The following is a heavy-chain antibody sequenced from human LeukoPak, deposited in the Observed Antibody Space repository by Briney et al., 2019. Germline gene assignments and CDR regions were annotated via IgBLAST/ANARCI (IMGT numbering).Heavy chain of an antibody. CDR3: AKDLELLSYFDY. CDR2: ISGSGHNT. V-gene: IGHV3-23*01. CDR1: GFTFSSYA. D-gene: IGHD1-7*01. J-gene: IGHJ4*02. Sequence: PGGSLRLSCAASGFTFSSYAMSWVRRAPGKGLEWVSSISGSGHNTYYADSVKGRFTISRDNSKNTLYLQMNSLRAEDTAIYYCAKDLELLSYFDYWGQGTLVTVSS.